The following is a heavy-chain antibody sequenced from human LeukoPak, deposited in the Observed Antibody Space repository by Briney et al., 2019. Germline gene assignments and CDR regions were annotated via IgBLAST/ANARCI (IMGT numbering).Heavy chain of an antibody. D-gene: IGHD5-18*01. J-gene: IGHJ4*02. V-gene: IGHV1-46*01. CDR3: VREEYVDTAVSDFDY. CDR2: INPSGGST. CDR1: GYTFTSYY. Sequence: GASVKVSCKASGYTFTSYYMHWVRQAPGQGLEWMGIINPSGGSTSYAQKFQGRVTMTRDTSTSTVYMELSSLRSEDTAVYYCVREEYVDTAVSDFDYWGQGTLVTVSS.